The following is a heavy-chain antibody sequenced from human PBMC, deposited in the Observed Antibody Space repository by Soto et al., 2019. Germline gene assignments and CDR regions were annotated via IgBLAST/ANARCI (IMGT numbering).Heavy chain of an antibody. D-gene: IGHD6-19*01. CDR2: ISSSSSYT. CDR3: ARDSYQEAVADLGGVDY. J-gene: IGHJ4*02. CDR1: GFTFSDYY. V-gene: IGHV3-11*06. Sequence: QVQLVESGGGLVKPGGSLRLSCAASGFTFSDYYMSWIRQAPGKGLEWVSYISSSSSYTNYADSVKGRFTISRDNAKNSLYLQMNSLRAEDTAVYYCARDSYQEAVADLGGVDYWGQGTLVTVSS.